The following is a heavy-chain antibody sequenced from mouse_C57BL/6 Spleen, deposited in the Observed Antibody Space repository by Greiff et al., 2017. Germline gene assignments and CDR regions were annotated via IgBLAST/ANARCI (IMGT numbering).Heavy chain of an antibody. CDR2: IYPSDGST. CDR3: ARDDGYSFAY. J-gene: IGHJ3*01. D-gene: IGHD2-3*01. V-gene: IGHV1-85*01. Sequence: QVHVKQSGPELVKPGASVKLSCKASGYTFTSYDINWVKQRPGQGLEWIGWIYPSDGSTKYNEKFKGKATLTVDTSSSTAYMELHSLTSGDSAVYFCARDDGYSFAYWGQGTLVTVSA. CDR1: GYTFTSYD.